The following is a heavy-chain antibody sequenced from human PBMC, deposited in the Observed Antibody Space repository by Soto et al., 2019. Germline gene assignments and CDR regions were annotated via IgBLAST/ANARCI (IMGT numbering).Heavy chain of an antibody. CDR3: ARGGGSPYHDPAFDY. CDR1: GVSTSNHY. D-gene: IGHD2-2*01. Sequence: QVQLQESGPGLVKPSETLSLTCSVSGVSTSNHYWTWIRKPPGQGPEWIGCIYYRGTTNYNASFNSPVTISVATSKTRSSLKLTSVTAADTAGYYCARGGGSPYHDPAFDYGGQGTLVTVSS. CDR2: IYYRGTT. J-gene: IGHJ4*02. V-gene: IGHV4-59*11.